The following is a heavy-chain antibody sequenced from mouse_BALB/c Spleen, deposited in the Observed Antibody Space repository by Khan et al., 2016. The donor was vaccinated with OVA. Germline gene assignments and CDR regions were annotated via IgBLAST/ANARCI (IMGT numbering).Heavy chain of an antibody. V-gene: IGHV1S137*01. J-gene: IGHJ3*01. CDR2: ISIYSGNT. Sequence: QVQLKESGPELVRPGVSVKISCKGFGYTFTDYAMYWVKQSHAKSLEWIGVISIYSGNTNYNQKFKGKATMTVDKSSSTAYMDLARLTSESSAIYYCASDGYYGAHWGQGTLVTVSA. CDR1: GYTFTDYA. D-gene: IGHD2-3*01. CDR3: ASDGYYGAH.